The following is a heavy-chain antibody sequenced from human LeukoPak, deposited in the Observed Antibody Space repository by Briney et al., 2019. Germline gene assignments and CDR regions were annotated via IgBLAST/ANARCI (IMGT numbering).Heavy chain of an antibody. D-gene: IGHD2-2*02. CDR1: GGSISSSSYY. CDR2: IYYSGST. J-gene: IGHJ4*02. V-gene: IGHV4-39*07. Sequence: SETLSLTCTVSGGSISSSSYYWGWIRQPPGKGLEWIGSIYYSGSTYYNPSLKSRVTISVDTSKNQFSLKLSSVTAADTAVYYCAREYQLLYKDWGQGTLVTVSS. CDR3: AREYQLLYKD.